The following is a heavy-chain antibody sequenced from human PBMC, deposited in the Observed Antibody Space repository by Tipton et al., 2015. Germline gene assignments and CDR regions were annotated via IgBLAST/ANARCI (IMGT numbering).Heavy chain of an antibody. D-gene: IGHD2-15*01. CDR2: IYYRGST. J-gene: IGHJ4*02. CDR3: ARTGSCSGGSCYFSYLDY. Sequence: TLSLTCTVSGGSLSSGSYYWSWIRQPPGKGLEWIGYIYYRGSTNYNPSLKSRVTISVDTSKNQFSLKLSSVTAADTAVYYCARTGSCSGGSCYFSYLDYWGQGTLPTVSS. CDR1: GGSLSSGSYY. V-gene: IGHV4-61*01.